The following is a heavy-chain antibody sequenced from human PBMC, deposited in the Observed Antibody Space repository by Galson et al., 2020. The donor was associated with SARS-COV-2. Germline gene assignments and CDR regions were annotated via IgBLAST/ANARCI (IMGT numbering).Heavy chain of an antibody. CDR1: GDSVSSHGAA. CDR2: TYYRDTWYF. Sequence: SQTLSLTCAISGDSVSSHGAAWNWIRQSPSRGLEWLGRTYYRDTWYFDSALSVKSRIVVKPDTSKNQFSLQLNSVTPEDTAVYYCPRYEISPTTTTGGLDVWGHGTTVSVTS. J-gene: IGHJ6*02. D-gene: IGHD4-17*01. CDR3: PRYEISPTTTTGGLDV. V-gene: IGHV6-1*01.